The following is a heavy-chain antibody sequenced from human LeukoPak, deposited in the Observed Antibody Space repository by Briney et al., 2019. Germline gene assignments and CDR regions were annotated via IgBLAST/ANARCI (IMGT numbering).Heavy chain of an antibody. Sequence: GGSLRLSCAASGFTFSGNTMNWIRQAPGKGLEWVSTISGSGDTTYYADSVKGRVTISRDNSRNTLYLQLSSLRAEDTAVYYCASLWFGELFDSWGQGTLVTVSS. V-gene: IGHV3-23*01. CDR2: ISGSGDTT. CDR3: ASLWFGELFDS. D-gene: IGHD3-10*01. J-gene: IGHJ4*02. CDR1: GFTFSGNT.